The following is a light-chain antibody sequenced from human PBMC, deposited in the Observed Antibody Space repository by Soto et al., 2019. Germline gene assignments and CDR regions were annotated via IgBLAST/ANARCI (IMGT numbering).Light chain of an antibody. CDR3: QQYNKWPQT. CDR1: QSVGSN. J-gene: IGKJ1*01. V-gene: IGKV3-15*01. Sequence: EIVMTQSPATLSVSPGERATLSCRASQSVGSNLAWYLQKPGQAPRLLIYGASTRATGIPATFSGSGSGTEFTLTISSLQSEDFAVYYCQQYNKWPQTFGQGTKVDI. CDR2: GAS.